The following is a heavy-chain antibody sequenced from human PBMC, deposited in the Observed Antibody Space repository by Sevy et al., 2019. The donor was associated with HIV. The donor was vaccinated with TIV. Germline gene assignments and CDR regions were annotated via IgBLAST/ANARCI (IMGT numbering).Heavy chain of an antibody. J-gene: IGHJ4*02. V-gene: IGHV3-23*01. D-gene: IGHD6-13*01. CDR2: ISGSRGST. CDR3: AKAPSIAAAGPRGDYFDY. CDR1: GFTFSSYA. Sequence: GGSLRLSCAASGFTFSSYAMSGVRQAPGKGLEWVSAISGSRGSTYYADSVKGRFTISRDNSKNTLYLQMNSLRAEDTAVYYCAKAPSIAAAGPRGDYFDYWGQGTLVTVSS.